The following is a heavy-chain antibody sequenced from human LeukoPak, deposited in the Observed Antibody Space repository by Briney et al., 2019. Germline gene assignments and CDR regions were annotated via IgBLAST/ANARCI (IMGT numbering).Heavy chain of an antibody. J-gene: IGHJ4*02. CDR3: ARVCSGGSCYPGGFDY. D-gene: IGHD2-15*01. CDR1: GYTFTSYG. Sequence: ASVKVSCKASGYTFTSYGISWVRQAPGQGLEWMGWISAYNGNTNYAQKLQGRVTMTTDTSTSTAYMELRSLRSDDTAVYYYARVCSGGSCYPGGFDYWGQGTLVTVSS. CDR2: ISAYNGNT. V-gene: IGHV1-18*01.